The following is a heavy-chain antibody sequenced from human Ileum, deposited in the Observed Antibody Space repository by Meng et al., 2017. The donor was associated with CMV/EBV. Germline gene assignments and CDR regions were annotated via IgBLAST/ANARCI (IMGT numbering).Heavy chain of an antibody. J-gene: IGHJ6*02. CDR2: IHYSGST. CDR1: GGSIRSYY. Sequence: AGSLRLSCTVSGGSIRSYYWSWIRQSPGKGLEWIGYIHYSGSTKYNPSLKSRVTMLVDRSKNQFSLKVSSVTAADTAVYYCARDQYGSIDVWGQGTTVTVSS. V-gene: IGHV4-59*01. D-gene: IGHD6-6*01. CDR3: ARDQYGSIDV.